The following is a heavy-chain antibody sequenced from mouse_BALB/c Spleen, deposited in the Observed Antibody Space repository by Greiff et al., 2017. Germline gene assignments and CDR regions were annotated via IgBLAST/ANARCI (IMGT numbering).Heavy chain of an antibody. CDR2: ILPGSGST. CDR3: ARGGYRSTYWYFDV. J-gene: IGHJ1*01. V-gene: IGHV1-9*01. CDR1: GYTFSSYW. Sequence: VQLQQSGAELMKPGASVKISCKATGYTFSSYWIEWVKQRPGHGLEWIGEILPGSGSTNYNEKFKGKATFTADTSSNTAYMQLSSLTSEDSTVYYCARGGYRSTYWYFDVWGAGTTVTVSS. D-gene: IGHD2-14*01.